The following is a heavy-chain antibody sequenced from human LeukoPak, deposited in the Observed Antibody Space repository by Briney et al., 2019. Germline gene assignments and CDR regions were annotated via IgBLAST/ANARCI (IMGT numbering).Heavy chain of an antibody. J-gene: IGHJ6*02. CDR1: GFTFSSYW. CDR3: AWSVSGMDV. CDR2: IYSGGST. D-gene: IGHD3-3*01. Sequence: GGSLRLSCAASGFTFSSYWMSWVRQAPGKGLEWVSVIYSGGSTYYADSVKGRFTISRDNSKNTLYLQMNSLRAEDTAVYYCAWSVSGMDVWGQGTTVTVSS. V-gene: IGHV3-66*01.